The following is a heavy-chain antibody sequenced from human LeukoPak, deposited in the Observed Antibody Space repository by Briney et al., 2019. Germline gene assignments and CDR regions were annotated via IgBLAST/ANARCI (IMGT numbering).Heavy chain of an antibody. CDR1: GFTVSSNY. V-gene: IGHV4-34*01. J-gene: IGHJ4*02. CDR2: INHSGST. D-gene: IGHD3-10*01. Sequence: GSLRLSCAASGFTVSSNYMSWVRQPPGKGLEWIGGINHSGSTNYNPSLKSRVTISVDTSKNQFSLKLSSVTAADTAVYYCARPRVRGIIIRGFDYWGQGTLVTVSS. CDR3: ARPRVRGIIIRGFDY.